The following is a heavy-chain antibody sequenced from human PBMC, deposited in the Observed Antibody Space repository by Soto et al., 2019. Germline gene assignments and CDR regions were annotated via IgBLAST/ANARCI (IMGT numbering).Heavy chain of an antibody. V-gene: IGHV4-30-4*01. CDR2: IYYSGGT. CDR1: GGSISSGDYY. D-gene: IGHD3-16*01. Sequence: QVQLQESGPGLVKPSRTLSLTCTVSGGSISSGDYYWSWIRQPPGKGLEWIGFIYYSGGTYYKPSPKSRVTISVDTSKNQFSLNLSSVTAADTAVYYCARASTGELWVYANWFDPWGPGTLVTVSS. J-gene: IGHJ5*02. CDR3: ARASTGELWVYANWFDP.